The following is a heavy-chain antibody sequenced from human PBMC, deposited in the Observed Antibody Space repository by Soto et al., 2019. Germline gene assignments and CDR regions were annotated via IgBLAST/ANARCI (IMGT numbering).Heavy chain of an antibody. J-gene: IGHJ5*02. D-gene: IGHD3-16*01. Sequence: PWETLSLTCAVSGGSISSSNWWSGVRQPRGEGLECVVEIYHTGSTNYNPSLKSRVTISVDKSKNQFSLKLSSVTAADTAVYYCARGFGGARTRGFNWFDPWGQATLVTVSS. V-gene: IGHV4-4*02. CDR3: ARGFGGARTRGFNWFDP. CDR2: IYHTGST. CDR1: GGSISSSNW.